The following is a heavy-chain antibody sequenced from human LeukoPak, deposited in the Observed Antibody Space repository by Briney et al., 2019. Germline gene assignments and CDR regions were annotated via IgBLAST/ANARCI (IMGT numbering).Heavy chain of an antibody. D-gene: IGHD3-10*01. J-gene: IGHJ5*02. Sequence: TGGSLRLSCADPGFTFSRYWMHSVRHAPGKGLVWVSSINSGGSSKSYADSVKGRFTISRDNAKNTLYLQMNSLRAEDTAVYYCAKDSVRGVISWFDPWGQGTLVTVSS. V-gene: IGHV3-74*01. CDR3: AKDSVRGVISWFDP. CDR2: INSGGSSK. CDR1: GFTFSRYW.